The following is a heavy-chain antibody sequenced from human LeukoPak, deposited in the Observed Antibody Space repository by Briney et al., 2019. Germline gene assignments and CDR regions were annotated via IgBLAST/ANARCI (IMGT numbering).Heavy chain of an antibody. CDR3: ARGTHDYGDVPLDY. J-gene: IGHJ4*02. D-gene: IGHD4-17*01. CDR1: GFTFSSYA. V-gene: IGHV3-30-3*01. Sequence: GGSLRLSCAASGFTFSSYAMHWVRQAPGKGLEWVAVISYDGSNKYYADSVKGRFTISRDNSKNTLYLQMNSLRAEDTAVYYCARGTHDYGDVPLDYWGQGTLVTVPS. CDR2: ISYDGSNK.